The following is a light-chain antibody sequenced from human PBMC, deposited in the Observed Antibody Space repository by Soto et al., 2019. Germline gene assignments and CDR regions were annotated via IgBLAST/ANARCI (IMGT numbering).Light chain of an antibody. Sequence: VLTQPPSASGTPGQRVTISCSGSSSNIGSNTVNWYQQLPGTAPKLLICSNNQRPSGVPDRFSGSKSGTSASLAISGLQSEDEADYYCAAWDDSLNGYVFGTGTKVTVL. CDR3: AAWDDSLNGYV. V-gene: IGLV1-44*01. CDR2: SNN. J-gene: IGLJ1*01. CDR1: SSNIGSNT.